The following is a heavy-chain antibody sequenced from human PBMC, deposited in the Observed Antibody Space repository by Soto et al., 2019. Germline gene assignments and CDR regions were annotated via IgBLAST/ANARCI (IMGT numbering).Heavy chain of an antibody. CDR1: GGSFSGYY. CDR3: AKRGGRFYYYYMDV. V-gene: IGHV4-34*01. CDR2: INHSGST. D-gene: IGHD3-16*01. J-gene: IGHJ6*03. Sequence: SETLSLTCAVYGGSFSGYYWSWIRQPPGKGLEWIGEINHSGSTNYNPSLKSRVTISVDTSKNQFSLKLSSVTAADTAVYYCAKRGGRFYYYYMDVWGKGTTVTVSS.